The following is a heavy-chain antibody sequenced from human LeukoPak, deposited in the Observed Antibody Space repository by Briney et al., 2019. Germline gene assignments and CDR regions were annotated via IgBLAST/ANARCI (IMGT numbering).Heavy chain of an antibody. J-gene: IGHJ4*02. CDR3: AKTDRYCSSTSCPLSNYGFDY. V-gene: IGHV3-23*01. D-gene: IGHD2-2*01. CDR1: GFTFSSYA. Sequence: GGSLRLSCAASGFTFSSYAMSWVRQAPGKGLEWVSAISGSGGSTYYADSVKGRFTISRDNSKNTLYLQMNSLRAEDTAVYYCAKTDRYCSSTSCPLSNYGFDYWGQGTLVTVSS. CDR2: ISGSGGST.